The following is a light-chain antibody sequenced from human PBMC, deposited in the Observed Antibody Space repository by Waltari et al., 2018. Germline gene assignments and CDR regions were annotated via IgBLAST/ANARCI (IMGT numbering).Light chain of an antibody. CDR3: QHYNNWPLT. CDR1: QNVTTY. Sequence: EIVMTQSPATLSVSPGERATLSCRASQNVTTYLAWYQQKPGQAPRLLVHRASIRATDIPGRVSGSGSGTEFTLTISGLQSEDFAVYFCQHYNNWPLTFGGGTKVEIK. CDR2: RAS. J-gene: IGKJ4*01. V-gene: IGKV3-15*01.